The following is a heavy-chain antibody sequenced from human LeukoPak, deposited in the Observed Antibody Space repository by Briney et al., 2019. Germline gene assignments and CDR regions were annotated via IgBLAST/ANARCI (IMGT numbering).Heavy chain of an antibody. J-gene: IGHJ6*02. Sequence: GGSLRLSCAASGFTFDDYAMHWVRQAPGKGLEWVSGISWNSGSIGYADSVKGRFTISRDNAKNSLYLQMNSLRAEDTALYYCAKDISRNYYYYYRMDVWGQGTTVTVSS. CDR3: AKDISRNYYYYYRMDV. V-gene: IGHV3-9*01. CDR2: ISWNSGSI. CDR1: GFTFDDYA.